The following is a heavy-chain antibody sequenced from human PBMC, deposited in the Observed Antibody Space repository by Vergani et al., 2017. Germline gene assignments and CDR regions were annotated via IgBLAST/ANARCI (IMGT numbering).Heavy chain of an antibody. CDR2: MYPGYSGT. CDR1: GYSFTSYR. D-gene: IGHD3-3*01. CDR3: ARHPFTIFGVVTSYLDY. J-gene: IGHJ4*02. Sequence: EVQLVQSGAEVKKPGESLKISCKGSGYSFTSYRIGWVRQMPGKGLEWMGIMYPGYSGTRYSPSFQGEVTISADKSVSTAYLQWSSLKAPYTAMYYCARHPFTIFGVVTSYLDYWGQGTLVTVSS. V-gene: IGHV5-51*01.